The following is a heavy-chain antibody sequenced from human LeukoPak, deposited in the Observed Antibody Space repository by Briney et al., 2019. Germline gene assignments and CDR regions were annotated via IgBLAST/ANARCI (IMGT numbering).Heavy chain of an antibody. J-gene: IGHJ4*02. CDR2: ISWDGGST. CDR3: AKDVNENIAVAGHFDY. CDR1: GFTFDDYT. Sequence: SGGSLRLSCAASGFTFDDYTMHWVRQAPGKGLNWVSLISWDGGSTYFADSVKGRFTISRDNSKTSLHLQMNRLTTEDTALYYCAKDVNENIAVAGHFDYWGQGTLVTVSS. V-gene: IGHV3-43*01. D-gene: IGHD6-19*01.